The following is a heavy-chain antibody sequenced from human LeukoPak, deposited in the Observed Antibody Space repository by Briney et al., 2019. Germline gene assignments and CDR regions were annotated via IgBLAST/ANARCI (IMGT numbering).Heavy chain of an antibody. CDR3: ARKLDYYDSSGHVHLYFDL. Sequence: GGSLRLSCAASGLTFSSYAMSWVRQAPGKGLEWVSVVSGSTIEYADSVKGRFTISRDNSKNTLHLLMNSLRAEDRDVYYCARKLDYYDSSGHVHLYFDLWGRGTLVTVSS. CDR2: VSGSTI. J-gene: IGHJ2*01. CDR1: GLTFSSYA. D-gene: IGHD3-22*01. V-gene: IGHV3-23*01.